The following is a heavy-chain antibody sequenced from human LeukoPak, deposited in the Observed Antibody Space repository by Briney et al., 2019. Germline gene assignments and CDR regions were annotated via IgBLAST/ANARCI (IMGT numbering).Heavy chain of an antibody. D-gene: IGHD3-3*01. CDR3: AREPRNHDFGFDY. Sequence: GGSLRLSCAASGFTFSSYWMSWVRQAPGKGLEWVANIKQDGSEKYYVDSVKGRFTISRDNAKNSLYLQMNSLRAEDTAVYYCAREPRNHDFGFDYWGQGTLVTVSS. J-gene: IGHJ4*02. CDR2: IKQDGSEK. V-gene: IGHV3-7*01. CDR1: GFTFSSYW.